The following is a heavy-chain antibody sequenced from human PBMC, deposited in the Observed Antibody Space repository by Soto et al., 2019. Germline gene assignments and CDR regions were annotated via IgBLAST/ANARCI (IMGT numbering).Heavy chain of an antibody. V-gene: IGHV3-23*04. CDR1: GFTFSNYA. CDR2: LSVTGSST. D-gene: IGHD3-10*01. CDR3: AKEAEMSVGYGMDV. J-gene: IGHJ6*02. Sequence: EVQLVESGGGLVQPGGSLRLSCVVSAASGFTFSNYAMSWVRQAPGKGLRRVSGLSVTGSSTYYADSVYGRFIICRDNTINTLYLQMNSLRDEDTAVYYCAKEAEMSVGYGMDVWGQGTTVTVSS.